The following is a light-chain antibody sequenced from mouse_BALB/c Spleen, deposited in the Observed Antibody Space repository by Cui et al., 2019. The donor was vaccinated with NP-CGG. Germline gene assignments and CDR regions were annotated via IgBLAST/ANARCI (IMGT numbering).Light chain of an antibody. V-gene: IGLV1*01. Sequence: QAVLTQESAPTTSPGETVTLTCRSSTGAVTTSNYANWVQEKPDHLFTGLIGGTNNRAPGVPARFSGSLIGDKAALIITGAQTEDEAIYFCALWYSNHWVFGGGTKLTVL. CDR2: GTN. CDR3: ALWYSNHWV. CDR1: TGAVTTSNY. J-gene: IGLJ1*01.